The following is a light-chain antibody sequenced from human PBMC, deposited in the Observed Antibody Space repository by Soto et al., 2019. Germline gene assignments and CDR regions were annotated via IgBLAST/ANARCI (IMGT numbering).Light chain of an antibody. CDR1: QSISSNS. V-gene: IGKV3-20*01. Sequence: ELVLTQSPGTLSLSPGARATLSCRARQSISSNSLAWYQQKPGQAPRLFIYGASSRATGIPDRFSGSGCGTQFTLTISRLEPEDFSVYYCQQYGSSPPLTFGGGTKVEIK. CDR2: GAS. CDR3: QQYGSSPPLT. J-gene: IGKJ4*01.